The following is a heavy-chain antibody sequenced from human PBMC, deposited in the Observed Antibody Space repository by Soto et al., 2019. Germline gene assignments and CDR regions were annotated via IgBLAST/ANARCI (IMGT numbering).Heavy chain of an antibody. V-gene: IGHV3-23*01. CDR2: ISGSGGST. CDR1: GFTFSSYA. CDR3: ANDRKLLTYFDY. J-gene: IGHJ4*02. Sequence: PGGSLRLSCAASGFTFSSYAMSWVRQAPGKGLEWVSAISGSGGSTYYADSVKGRFTISRDNSKNTLYLQMNSLRAEDTAVYYCANDRKLLTYFDYWGQGTLVTVSS. D-gene: IGHD1-26*01.